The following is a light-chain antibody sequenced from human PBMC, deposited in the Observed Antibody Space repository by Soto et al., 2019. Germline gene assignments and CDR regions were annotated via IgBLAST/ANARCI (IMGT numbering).Light chain of an antibody. J-gene: IGKJ1*01. Sequence: DIQVTQSPASLSASVGHRRTITCRASQSISRSLHWYQQKPGKAPKLLIYAASSLQRGVPSRFGGSGSGTEFTFTIRSLQPDDFETYYCQQYNGYSRTFGQGTKVDIK. CDR1: QSISRS. CDR3: QQYNGYSRT. V-gene: IGKV1-5*01. CDR2: AAS.